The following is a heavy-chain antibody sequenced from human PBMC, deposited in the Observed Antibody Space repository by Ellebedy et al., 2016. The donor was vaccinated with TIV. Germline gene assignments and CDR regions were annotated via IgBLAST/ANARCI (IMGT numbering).Heavy chain of an antibody. D-gene: IGHD4-23*01. V-gene: IGHV1-69*10. Sequence: AASVKVSCKASGGTFTSYAISWVRQAPGQGLEWKGGIIPILGIPNYAQKFQGRVTITADKSMSTAYMELSGLRSEDTAVYYCARIAPTAVTFDLYYFDYWGQGTLITVSS. J-gene: IGHJ4*02. CDR2: IIPILGIP. CDR3: ARIAPTAVTFDLYYFDY. CDR1: GGTFTSYA.